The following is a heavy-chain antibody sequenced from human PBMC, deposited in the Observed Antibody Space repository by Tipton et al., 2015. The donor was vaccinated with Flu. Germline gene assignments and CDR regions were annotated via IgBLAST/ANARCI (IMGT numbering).Heavy chain of an antibody. CDR2: IYYNGRV. Sequence: GLVKPSETLSLVCTVSGGSIVSSHYYWGWIRQSPGKGLEWTGSIYYNGRVDYNPSLQSRVSITLDTSKNRFSLKVTSVTAADTAVYFCARDRAPNSSGYYDAFDLWGQGTRVTVSS. CDR3: ARDRAPNSSGYYDAFDL. J-gene: IGHJ3*01. CDR1: GGSIVSSHYY. D-gene: IGHD6-25*01. V-gene: IGHV4-39*07.